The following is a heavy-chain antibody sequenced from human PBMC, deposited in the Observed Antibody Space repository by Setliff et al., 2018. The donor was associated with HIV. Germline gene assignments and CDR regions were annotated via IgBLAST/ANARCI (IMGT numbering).Heavy chain of an antibody. D-gene: IGHD3-10*01. CDR3: TRLYGSGSPY. CDR1: GFIFSTYW. J-gene: IGHJ4*02. V-gene: IGHV3-74*01. CDR2: INTDGSGT. Sequence: PGGSLRLSCAASGFIFSTYWMHWVRQAPGKGLVWVSRINTDGSGTSYADSVKGRFTISRDDSKNTAYLQMNSLKTEDTAVYYCTRLYGSGSPYWGQGTLVTVSS.